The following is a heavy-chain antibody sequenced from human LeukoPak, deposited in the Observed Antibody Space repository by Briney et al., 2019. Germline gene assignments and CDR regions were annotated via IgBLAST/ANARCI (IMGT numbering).Heavy chain of an antibody. CDR3: ARFLRTYYYGSGSEVDY. Sequence: ASVTVSFKASVYTFTIYGISWVRQAPGQGLEWMGWISAYNGNTNYSQKLQGRVTMTTDTSTSTAYMELRSLRSDDTAVYYCARFLRTYYYGSGSEVDYWGQGTLVTVSS. J-gene: IGHJ4*02. D-gene: IGHD3-10*01. CDR2: ISAYNGNT. CDR1: VYTFTIYG. V-gene: IGHV1-18*01.